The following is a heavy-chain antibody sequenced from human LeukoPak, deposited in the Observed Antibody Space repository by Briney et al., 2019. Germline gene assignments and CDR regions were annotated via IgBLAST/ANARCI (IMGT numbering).Heavy chain of an antibody. CDR2: IIAIFGTA. CDR3: ARLSDILTGYYGY. J-gene: IGHJ4*02. D-gene: IGHD3-9*01. CDR1: GGTFSSYA. V-gene: IGHV1-69*06. Sequence: SVKVSCKASGGTFSSYAISWVRQAPGQGLEWMGGIIAIFGTANYAQKFQGRVTTTADKSTSTAYMELSSLRSEDTAVYYCARLSDILTGYYGYWGQGTLVTVSS.